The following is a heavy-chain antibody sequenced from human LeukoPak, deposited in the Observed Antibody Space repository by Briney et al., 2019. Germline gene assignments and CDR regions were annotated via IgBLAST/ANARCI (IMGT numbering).Heavy chain of an antibody. D-gene: IGHD5-12*01. Sequence: SETLSLTCTVSGGSISSGDYYWSWIRQPPGKGLEWIGYIYYSGSTYYNPSLKSRVTISVDTSKNQFSLKLSSVTAAGTAVYYCARGRATNPFDYWGQGTLVTVSS. CDR1: GGSISSGDYY. CDR3: ARGRATNPFDY. J-gene: IGHJ4*02. V-gene: IGHV4-30-4*08. CDR2: IYYSGST.